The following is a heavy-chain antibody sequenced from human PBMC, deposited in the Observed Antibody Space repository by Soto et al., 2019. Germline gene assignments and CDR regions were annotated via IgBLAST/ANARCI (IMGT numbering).Heavy chain of an antibody. J-gene: IGHJ4*02. D-gene: IGHD3-16*01. CDR2: ISSSSSYI. V-gene: IGHV3-21*01. CDR3: ARDARRWAGYDYFDY. Sequence: WGSLRLSCAASGFTFSSYSMNWVRQAPGKGLEWVSSISSSSSYIYYADSVKGRFTISRDNAKNSLYLQMNSLRAEDTAVYYCARDARRWAGYDYFDYWGQGTLVTVSS. CDR1: GFTFSSYS.